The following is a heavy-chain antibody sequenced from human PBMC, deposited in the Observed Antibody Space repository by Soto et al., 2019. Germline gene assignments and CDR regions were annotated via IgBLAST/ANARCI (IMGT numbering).Heavy chain of an antibody. CDR1: GASISGFY. CDR3: ARDGYDGSGSPYPAY. D-gene: IGHD3-10*01. J-gene: IGHJ4*02. V-gene: IGHV4-59*01. Sequence: ETLSLTCTVSGASISGFYWSWIRKSAGKGLEWIGYIYYLGSTDYNPSLKSRVTISVDTSKRQFSLRLTSVTAADTAVYYCARDGYDGSGSPYPAYWGPGTQVTVSS. CDR2: IYYLGST.